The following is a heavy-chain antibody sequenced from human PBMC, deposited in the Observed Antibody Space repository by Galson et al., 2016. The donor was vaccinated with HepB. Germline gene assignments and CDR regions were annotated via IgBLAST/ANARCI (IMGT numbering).Heavy chain of an antibody. CDR1: GFIVSSHY. Sequence: SLRLSCAGSGFIVSSHYMNWVRQPPGKGLEWVAIIYSDGATYYADSVKGRFTISRDNPKNTLYLQMNSLRAEDTAVYYCARDPGRIAAAGHFDSWGQGTLVTVSS. CDR2: IYSDGAT. D-gene: IGHD6-13*01. J-gene: IGHJ5*01. CDR3: ARDPGRIAAAGHFDS. V-gene: IGHV3-53*01.